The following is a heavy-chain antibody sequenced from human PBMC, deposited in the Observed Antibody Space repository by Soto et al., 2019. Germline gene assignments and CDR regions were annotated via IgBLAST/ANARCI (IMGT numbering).Heavy chain of an antibody. CDR3: ARRREANNYYYYYMDV. J-gene: IGHJ6*03. CDR2: ISSKGDST. Sequence: EVQLVESGGGLVQPGGSLRLSCAACGFTFSSYSMHWVRQAPGKGLEHVATISSKGDSTYYANSVKGRFTLSRDNSKSTLYLQMGSLRVEDMAVYYCARRREANNYYYYYMDVWGKGATVTVFS. D-gene: IGHD1-26*01. CDR1: GFTFSSYS. V-gene: IGHV3-64*01.